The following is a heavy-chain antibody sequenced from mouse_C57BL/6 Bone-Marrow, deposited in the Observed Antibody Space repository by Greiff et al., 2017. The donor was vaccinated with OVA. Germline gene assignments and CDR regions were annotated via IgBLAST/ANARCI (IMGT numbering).Heavy chain of an antibody. V-gene: IGHV1-39*01. Sequence: EVKLVESGPELVKPGASVKISCKASGYSFTDYNMNWVKQSNGKSLEWIGVINPNYGTTSYNQKFKGKATLTVDQSSSTAYMQLNSLTSEDSAVYYCARGALLLRSYYFDYWGQGTTLTVSS. D-gene: IGHD1-1*01. CDR3: ARGALLLRSYYFDY. J-gene: IGHJ2*01. CDR2: INPNYGTT. CDR1: GYSFTDYN.